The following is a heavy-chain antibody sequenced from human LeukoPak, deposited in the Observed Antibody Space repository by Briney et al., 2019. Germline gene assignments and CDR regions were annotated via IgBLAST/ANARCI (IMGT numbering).Heavy chain of an antibody. CDR3: AKVTWSSSGSDY. J-gene: IGHJ4*02. Sequence: AGGSLRLSCAASGFTLSSYDMRWVRQAPGKGMEWVSGINKSGSGTYYADSVKGRFTMSRDNSKTTLFLQMNSLRAEDTAVYYCAKVTWSSSGSDYWGQGTLVTVSS. CDR1: GFTLSSYD. CDR2: INKSGSGT. D-gene: IGHD6-19*01. V-gene: IGHV3-23*05.